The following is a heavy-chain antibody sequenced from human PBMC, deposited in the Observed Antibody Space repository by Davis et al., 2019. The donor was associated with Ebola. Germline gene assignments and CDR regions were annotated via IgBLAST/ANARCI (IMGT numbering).Heavy chain of an antibody. CDR1: GFRFKDYW. J-gene: IGHJ6*02. CDR3: ARDQAVRFLEWSDGMDV. V-gene: IGHV3-74*01. Sequence: PGGSLRLSCAASGFRFKDYWMHWVRQVPGKGLVWVSHIKRDGSDTSYADSVKGRFIISRDNAKNTLYLQMNSLRVEDSAVYYCARDQAVRFLEWSDGMDVWGQGTTVTVSS. CDR2: IKRDGSDT. D-gene: IGHD3-3*01.